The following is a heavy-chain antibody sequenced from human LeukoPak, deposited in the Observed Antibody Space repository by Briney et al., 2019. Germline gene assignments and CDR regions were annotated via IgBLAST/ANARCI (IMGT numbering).Heavy chain of an antibody. V-gene: IGHV3-7*01. CDR3: ARIDSRGSTWDY. Sequence: GGSLRLSCAASGFTFSNHWMSWVRQAPGKGLEWVANIRQDGSAKYYGDSVEGRLTISRDNAKNSLYLQMNSLRAEDTAVYYCARIDSRGSTWDYWGQGTLVTVSS. D-gene: IGHD3-22*01. CDR2: IRQDGSAK. CDR1: GFTFSNHW. J-gene: IGHJ4*02.